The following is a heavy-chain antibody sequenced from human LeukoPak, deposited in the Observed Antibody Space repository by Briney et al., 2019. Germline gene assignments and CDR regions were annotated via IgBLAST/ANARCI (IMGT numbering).Heavy chain of an antibody. Sequence: PGGSLRLSRAASGFTFDSYAMYWVRQTPGKGLEYLSAISNNGGFTYYATSVKDRFTISRDNSKNTVYLQMGSLSAADMGVYYCARGRVLLNYFDYWGQGTLVTVSS. CDR1: GFTFDSYA. J-gene: IGHJ4*02. CDR3: ARGRVLLNYFDY. CDR2: ISNNGGFT. V-gene: IGHV3-64*01.